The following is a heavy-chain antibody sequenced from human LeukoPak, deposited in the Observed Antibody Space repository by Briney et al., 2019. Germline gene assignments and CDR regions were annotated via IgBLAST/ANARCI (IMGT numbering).Heavy chain of an antibody. V-gene: IGHV3-30*02. CDR3: AGKAAAYYFVY. Sequence: YDGSEEYYADSVKGRFTISRDNSKTTLYLQMDSLRSEDTAVYYCAGKAAAYYFVYWGHGTLVTVSS. CDR2: YDGSEE. D-gene: IGHD2-2*01. J-gene: IGHJ4*01.